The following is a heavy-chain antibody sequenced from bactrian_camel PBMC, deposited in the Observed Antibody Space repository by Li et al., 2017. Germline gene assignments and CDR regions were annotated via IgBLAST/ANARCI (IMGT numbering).Heavy chain of an antibody. CDR2: ICTGGDNT. D-gene: IGHD6*01. Sequence: VQLVESGGGSVQAGESLRLSCAASGYTGSTYCLGWFRQAPGKEREGVARICTGGDNTYYADSVKGRFTISRDNAKNTVYLQMNSLKPEDTAVYYCATGPLRAGTCPQSRYEYKRWGQGTQVTVS. CDR3: ATGPLRAGTCPQSRYEYKR. CDR1: GYTGSTYC. J-gene: IGHJ4*01. V-gene: IGHV3S1*01.